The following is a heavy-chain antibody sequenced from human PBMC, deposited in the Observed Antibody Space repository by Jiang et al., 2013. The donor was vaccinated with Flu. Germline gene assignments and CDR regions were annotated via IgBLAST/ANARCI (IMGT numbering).Heavy chain of an antibody. J-gene: IGHJ4*02. V-gene: IGHV3-7*03. D-gene: IGHD3-10*01. CDR3: ARAPVGSGSYYEFEY. CDR1: GFTFSGHW. CDR2: IKQDGRKQ. Sequence: ESGGGLVQPGGSLRLSCAASGFTFSGHWMSWVRQAPGKGLEWVANIKQDGRKQLYVDSVKGRFTISRDNAKSSLYLQMNRLRVEDTAVYYCARAPVGSGSYYEFEYWGQGTLVTVSS.